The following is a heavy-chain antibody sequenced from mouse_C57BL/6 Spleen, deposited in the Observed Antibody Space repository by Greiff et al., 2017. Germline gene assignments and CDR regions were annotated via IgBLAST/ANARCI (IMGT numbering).Heavy chain of an antibody. CDR1: GYAFSSSW. V-gene: IGHV1-82*01. D-gene: IGHD3-2*02. CDR3: ARGGTDSSGAPFAY. J-gene: IGHJ3*01. Sequence: VQLQQSGPELVQPGASVTISCKASGYAFSSSWMNWVKPRPGKGLEWIGRIYPGDGDTNYNGQFKGKATLTADKSSSTAYMQLSSLTSEDSAVYFCARGGTDSSGAPFAYWGQGTLGTVSA. CDR2: IYPGDGDT.